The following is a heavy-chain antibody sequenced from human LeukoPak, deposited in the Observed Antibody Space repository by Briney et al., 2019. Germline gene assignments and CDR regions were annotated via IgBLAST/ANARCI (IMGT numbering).Heavy chain of an antibody. CDR2: IYYSGST. CDR1: GGSISSSSYY. CDR3: ARHGYSYGNSFDY. Sequence: PSETLSLTCTVSGGSISSSSYYWGWIRQPPGKGLEWIGSIYYSGSTYYNPSLKSRVTISVDTSKNQFPLKLSPVTAADTAVYYCARHGYSYGNSFDYWGQGTLVTVSS. D-gene: IGHD5-18*01. V-gene: IGHV4-39*01. J-gene: IGHJ4*02.